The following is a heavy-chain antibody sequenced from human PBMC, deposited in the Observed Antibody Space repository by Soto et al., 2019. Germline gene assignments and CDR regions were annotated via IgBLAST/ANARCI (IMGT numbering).Heavy chain of an antibody. J-gene: IGHJ6*02. CDR1: GYSFTSYW. V-gene: IGHV5-51*01. CDR3: ARQYYYDSSGCYYYGMDV. D-gene: IGHD3-22*01. Sequence: PGESLKISCKGSGYSFTSYWIGWVRQMPGKGLEWMGIIYPGDSDTRYSPSFQGQVTISADKSISTAYLQWSSLKASDTAMYYCARQYYYDSSGCYYYGMDVWGQGTTVTVSS. CDR2: IYPGDSDT.